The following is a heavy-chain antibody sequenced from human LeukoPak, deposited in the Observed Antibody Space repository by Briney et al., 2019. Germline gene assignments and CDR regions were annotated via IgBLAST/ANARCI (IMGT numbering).Heavy chain of an antibody. D-gene: IGHD2-21*02. CDR3: ARGGIVVVTAIVDY. CDR2: IGGSGVNT. CDR1: GLTFSNYA. J-gene: IGHJ4*02. V-gene: IGHV3-23*01. Sequence: GGSLRLSCAVSGLTFSNYAMSWVRQAPGKGLEWVSVIGGSGVNTYYADSVKGRFTISRDNAKNSLYLQMNSLRAEDTAVYYCARGGIVVVTAIVDYWGQGTLVTVSS.